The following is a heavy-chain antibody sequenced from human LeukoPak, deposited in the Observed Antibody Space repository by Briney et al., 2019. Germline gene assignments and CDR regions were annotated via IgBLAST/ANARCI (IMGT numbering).Heavy chain of an antibody. CDR2: IYYSGST. D-gene: IGHD5-24*01. V-gene: IGHV4-59*01. J-gene: IGHJ4*02. Sequence: SETLSLTCTVSGGSISSYYWGWIRQPPGKGLEWIGYIYYSGSTNYNPSLKSRVTISVDTSKNQFSLKLSSVTAADTAVYYCATLDGDGYNPPIDYWGQGTLVTVSS. CDR3: ATLDGDGYNPPIDY. CDR1: GGSISSYY.